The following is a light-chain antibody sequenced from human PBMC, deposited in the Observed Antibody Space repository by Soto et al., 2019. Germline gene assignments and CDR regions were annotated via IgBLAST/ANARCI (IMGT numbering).Light chain of an antibody. J-gene: IGKJ1*01. Sequence: EIVMTQSPATLSVSPGGRATLSCRASQSISGALAWYQQKPGQAPRLLIYGASTRATSFPARFSGSGSGTDFTLTISSLEPEDFAVYYCQQRSNWPPWTFGQGTKVDIK. CDR3: QQRSNWPPWT. V-gene: IGKV3-11*01. CDR1: QSISGA. CDR2: GAS.